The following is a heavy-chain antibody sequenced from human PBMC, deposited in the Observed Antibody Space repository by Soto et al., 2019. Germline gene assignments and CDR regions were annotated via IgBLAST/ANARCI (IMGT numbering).Heavy chain of an antibody. J-gene: IGHJ5*02. CDR2: IYPGDSDT. Sequence: PGESLKISCKGSGYSFTSYWIGWVRQMPGKGLEWMGIIYPGDSDTRYSPSFQGQVTISADKSISTAYLQWSSLKASDTAMYYCARPGGFYGSGSYPFSGWGWFDPWGQGTLVTVSS. D-gene: IGHD3-10*01. CDR1: GYSFTSYW. CDR3: ARPGGFYGSGSYPFSGWGWFDP. V-gene: IGHV5-51*01.